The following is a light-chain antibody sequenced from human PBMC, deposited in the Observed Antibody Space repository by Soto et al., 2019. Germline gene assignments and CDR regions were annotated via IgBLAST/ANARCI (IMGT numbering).Light chain of an antibody. CDR3: QRFNTFPHT. CDR1: PDINSR. J-gene: IGKJ3*01. V-gene: IGKV1-13*02. Sequence: AIQLTQSPSSLSASVGDRVTITCRASPDINSRLVWYQQKPGKAPKLLIYDAFTLRSGVTSRFSGSGSGTDFTLTISGLQPEDFATYYCQRFNTFPHTFGPGTRVDIK. CDR2: DAF.